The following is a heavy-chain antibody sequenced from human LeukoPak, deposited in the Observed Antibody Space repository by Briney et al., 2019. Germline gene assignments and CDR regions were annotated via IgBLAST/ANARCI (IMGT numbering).Heavy chain of an antibody. D-gene: IGHD6-13*01. CDR2: LSGSGGTT. V-gene: IGHV3-23*01. Sequence: GGSLILSCAASGITFSSYAMSWVRQAPGKGLEWVSSLSGSGGTTYYADSVKGRFTISRDNANNRLYLQMNIVRAEDTALYYCAKDVLDSINWSRGDYWGQGTLVTVSS. J-gene: IGHJ4*02. CDR1: GITFSSYA. CDR3: AKDVLDSINWSRGDY.